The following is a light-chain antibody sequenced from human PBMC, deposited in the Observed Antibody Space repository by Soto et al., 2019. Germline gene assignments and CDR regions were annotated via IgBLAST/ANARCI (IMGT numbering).Light chain of an antibody. CDR3: CSYAGSSTVV. CDR2: EGS. J-gene: IGLJ2*01. Sequence: QSALTQPASVSGSPGQSITISCTGTSSDVGSYNLVSWYQQHPGKAPKLMIYEGSKRPSGVSNRFSGSKSGNTAYLTISGLQAEDEAGYYCCSYAGSSTVVFGGGTKLTVL. V-gene: IGLV2-23*01. CDR1: SSDVGSYNL.